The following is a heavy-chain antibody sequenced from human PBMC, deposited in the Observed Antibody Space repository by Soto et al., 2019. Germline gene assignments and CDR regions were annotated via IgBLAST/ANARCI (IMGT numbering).Heavy chain of an antibody. J-gene: IGHJ5*02. V-gene: IGHV3-53*01. CDR1: GFNVTSNY. CDR3: TRGRNWFDP. CDR2: IYSGGNT. Sequence: PGGSLRLSCSPSGFNVTSNYMSWYRQAPGKGLEWVSMIYSGGNTLHADSVKGRFTISRGKSKNMLYLQLNSLRAEDTAVYFCTRGRNWFDPWGQGTLVTVSS.